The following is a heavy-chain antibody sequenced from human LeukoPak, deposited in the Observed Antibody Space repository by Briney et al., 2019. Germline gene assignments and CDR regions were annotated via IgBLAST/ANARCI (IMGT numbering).Heavy chain of an antibody. CDR2: IWYDGSNK. CDR1: GFTFSSYG. D-gene: IGHD3-3*01. J-gene: IGHJ6*02. CDR3: ARANTHDSNYYYGVDV. V-gene: IGHV3-33*01. Sequence: GRSLRLSCAASGFTFSSYGMHWVRQAPGKGLEWVAVIWYDGSNKYYADSVKGRFTISRDNSKNTLYLQMNSLRAEDTAVYYCARANTHDSNYYYGVDVWGQGTTVTVSS.